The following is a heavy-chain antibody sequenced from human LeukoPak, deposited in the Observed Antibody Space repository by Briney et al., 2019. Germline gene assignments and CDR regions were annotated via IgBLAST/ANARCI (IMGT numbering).Heavy chain of an antibody. D-gene: IGHD4-11*01. J-gene: IGHJ4*02. V-gene: IGHV1-18*01. Sequence: ASVTVSCKASGYTFTSFGISWVRQAPGQGLEWMGWINAYNTNTKSAQRLQGRVTMITDTSASTAYMELGSLRSDDTAVYYCATSDGTVTTFQYWGQGTLVTVSS. CDR3: ATSDGTVTTFQY. CDR2: INAYNTNT. CDR1: GYTFTSFG.